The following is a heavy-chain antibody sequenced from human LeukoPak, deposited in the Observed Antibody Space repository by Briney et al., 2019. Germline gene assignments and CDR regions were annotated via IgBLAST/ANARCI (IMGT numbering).Heavy chain of an antibody. Sequence: ASVKVSCKASGYTFTGYYMHWVRQAPGRGLEWMGWIHPNSGGRNYAQKFQGRVTMTRDTSISTAYMELSRLRSDDTAVYYCAREAVAGGYYYYMDVWGKGTTVTVSS. CDR2: IHPNSGGR. J-gene: IGHJ6*03. CDR3: AREAVAGGYYYYMDV. D-gene: IGHD6-19*01. CDR1: GYTFTGYY. V-gene: IGHV1-2*02.